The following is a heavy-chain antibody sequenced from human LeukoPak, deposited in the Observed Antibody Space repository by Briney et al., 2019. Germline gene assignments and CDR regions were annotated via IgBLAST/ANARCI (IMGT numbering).Heavy chain of an antibody. D-gene: IGHD3-22*01. J-gene: IGHJ4*02. CDR2: IYHSGST. V-gene: IGHV4-59*12. Sequence: SETLSLTCTVSGGSISSYYWSWIRQPPGKGLEWIGYIYHSGSTYYNPSLKSRVTISVDRSKNQFSLKLSSVTAADTAVYYCARDYDSSGQPMVDYWGQGTLVTVSS. CDR1: GGSISSYY. CDR3: ARDYDSSGQPMVDY.